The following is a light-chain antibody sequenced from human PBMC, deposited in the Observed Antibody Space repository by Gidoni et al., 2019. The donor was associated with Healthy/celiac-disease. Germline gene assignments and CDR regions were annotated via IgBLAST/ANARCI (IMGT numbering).Light chain of an antibody. CDR2: GAS. J-gene: IGKJ4*01. Sequence: ELVLTQSPGTLSFSPGERSTLSCSASQSVSSSYLAWYQQKPGQAPRLLIYGASSRDTGIPDRFSGSGSGTDLTLTISRLEPEDFAVYYCQQYGSSPLTFGGGTKVEIK. CDR3: QQYGSSPLT. V-gene: IGKV3-20*01. CDR1: QSVSSSY.